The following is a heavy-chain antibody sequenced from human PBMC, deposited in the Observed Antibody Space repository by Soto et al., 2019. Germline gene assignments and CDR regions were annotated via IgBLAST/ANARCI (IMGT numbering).Heavy chain of an antibody. Sequence: QITLKESGPTLVKPTQTLTLTCTFSGFSLSTSGVDVGWIRQPPGKALEWLALIYWDDDKRYSPSLKSRLTITKDTPKHQVVLTMTNMDPLDTATYYCAHRRPYSNSPEYFFDYWGQGTLVTVSS. CDR2: IYWDDDK. CDR1: GFSLSTSGVD. D-gene: IGHD6-6*01. CDR3: AHRRPYSNSPEYFFDY. V-gene: IGHV2-5*02. J-gene: IGHJ4*02.